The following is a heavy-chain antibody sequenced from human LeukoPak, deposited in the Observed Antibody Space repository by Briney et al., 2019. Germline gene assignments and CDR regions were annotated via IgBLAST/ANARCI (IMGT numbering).Heavy chain of an antibody. CDR2: FYYSGTT. Sequence: SETLSLTCTVSGGSISYYYWSWIRQSPGKGLEWIGYFYYSGTTNYNPSLKSRVTKSVDTSKNQFSLQLRSVTAADTAVYYCAREDPQTTVPEGMDVWGQGTTVTVSS. D-gene: IGHD4-17*01. V-gene: IGHV4-59*01. CDR3: AREDPQTTVPEGMDV. J-gene: IGHJ6*02. CDR1: GGSISYYY.